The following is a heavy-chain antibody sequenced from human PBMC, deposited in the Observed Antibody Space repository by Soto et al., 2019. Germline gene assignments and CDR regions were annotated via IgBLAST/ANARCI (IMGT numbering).Heavy chain of an antibody. CDR2: ISSSSSYI. CDR1: GFTFSSYS. J-gene: IGHJ5*02. CDR3: ARDQLKARYDVVEMATMGWFDP. D-gene: IGHD5-12*01. Sequence: PGGSLSLSCAASGFTFSSYSMNWVRQAPGKGLEWVSSISSSSSYIYYADSVKGRFTISRDNAKNSLYLQMNSLRAEDTAVYYCARDQLKARYDVVEMATMGWFDPWGQGTLVTVSS. V-gene: IGHV3-21*01.